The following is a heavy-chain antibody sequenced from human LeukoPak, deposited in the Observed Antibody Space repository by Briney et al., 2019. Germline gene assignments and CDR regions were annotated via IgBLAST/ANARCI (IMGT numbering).Heavy chain of an antibody. CDR2: IGASGHIT. Sequence: GGSLRLSCTDSAYTFSTYNMVWVRQAPGKRLEWVAAIGASGHITHYGDSVKGRFTISRDNAKNTLYLQMSSLRDEDTAVYHCARTTPGSQVGDYWGQGTLVTVSS. V-gene: IGHV3-23*01. J-gene: IGHJ4*02. CDR1: AYTFSTYN. CDR3: ARTTPGSQVGDY. D-gene: IGHD1-14*01.